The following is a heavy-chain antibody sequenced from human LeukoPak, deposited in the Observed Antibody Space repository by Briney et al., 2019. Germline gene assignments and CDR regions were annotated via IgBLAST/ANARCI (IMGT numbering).Heavy chain of an antibody. Sequence: GGSLRLSCAASGFTFSNYWMHWVRQAPGKGLVWVSRINSDGINTSYADSVKGRFTIARDNAKNTLNLQMNSLRAEDTAVYYCARDLGQYYDTSDNWFDPWGQGTLVTVSS. CDR3: ARDLGQYYDTSDNWFDP. CDR1: GFTFSNYW. J-gene: IGHJ5*02. D-gene: IGHD3-22*01. V-gene: IGHV3-74*01. CDR2: INSDGINT.